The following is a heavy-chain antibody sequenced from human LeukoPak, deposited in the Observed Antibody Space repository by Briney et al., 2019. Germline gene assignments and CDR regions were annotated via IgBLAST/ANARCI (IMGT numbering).Heavy chain of an antibody. Sequence: ASVKVSCKASGYTFTGYYMHWVRQAPGQGLEWMGWINPNSGGTNYAQKFQGRVTMTRDTSISTAYMELSRLRSDDTAVYYCARDPISAAAGNDYWGQGTLVTVSS. CDR1: GYTFTGYY. CDR2: INPNSGGT. V-gene: IGHV1-2*02. CDR3: ARDPISAAAGNDY. D-gene: IGHD6-13*01. J-gene: IGHJ4*02.